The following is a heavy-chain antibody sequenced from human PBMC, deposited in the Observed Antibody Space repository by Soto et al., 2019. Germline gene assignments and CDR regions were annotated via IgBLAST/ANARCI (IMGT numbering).Heavy chain of an antibody. Sequence: GGSLRLSCAASGFTFSSYGMHWVRQAPGKGLEWVAVISYDGSNKYYADSVKGRFTISRDNSKNTLYLQMNSLRAEDTAVYYCAKDRRWELLSGDAFDIWGQGTMVTVSS. CDR3: AKDRRWELLSGDAFDI. J-gene: IGHJ3*02. CDR1: GFTFSSYG. D-gene: IGHD1-26*01. V-gene: IGHV3-30*18. CDR2: ISYDGSNK.